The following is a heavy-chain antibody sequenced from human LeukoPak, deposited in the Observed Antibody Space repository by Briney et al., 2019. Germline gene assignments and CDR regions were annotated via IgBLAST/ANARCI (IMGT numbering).Heavy chain of an antibody. CDR3: AREVPGRAAHGMDV. Sequence: PSETLSLTCTVSGGSISSYYWSWIRQPPGKGLEWIGYIYYSGSTNYNPSLKSRVTISVDTSKNQFSLKLSSVTAADTAVYYCAREVPGRAAHGMDVWGQGTTVTVSS. CDR1: GGSISSYY. D-gene: IGHD3-10*01. CDR2: IYYSGST. J-gene: IGHJ6*02. V-gene: IGHV4-59*08.